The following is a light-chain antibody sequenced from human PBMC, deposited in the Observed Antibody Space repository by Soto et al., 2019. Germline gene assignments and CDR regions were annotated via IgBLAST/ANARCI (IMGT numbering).Light chain of an antibody. Sequence: QAVLTQPPSVSGAPGQRVTISCTGSSSNIGAPYDVHWYQQHPGKAPKLMVYDVNKRPSGVPDRFSGSKSGDTASLTIFGLQAEDEADYYCCSYAGRYTRIFGGGTKVTVL. CDR2: DVN. CDR1: SSNIGAPYD. CDR3: CSYAGRYTRI. V-gene: IGLV1-40*01. J-gene: IGLJ2*01.